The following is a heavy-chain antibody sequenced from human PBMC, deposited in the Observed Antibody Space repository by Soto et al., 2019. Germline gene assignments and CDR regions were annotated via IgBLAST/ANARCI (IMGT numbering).Heavy chain of an antibody. Sequence: ASVKVSCKASGYTFTSYAMHWVRQAPGQRLEWMGWINAGNGNTKYSQKFQGRVTITRDTSASTAYMELSSLRSEDTAVYYCARDPSGRYYDSSGYFDGYFDYWGQGTLVTVSS. J-gene: IGHJ4*02. CDR3: ARDPSGRYYDSSGYFDGYFDY. CDR2: INAGNGNT. D-gene: IGHD3-22*01. CDR1: GYTFTSYA. V-gene: IGHV1-3*01.